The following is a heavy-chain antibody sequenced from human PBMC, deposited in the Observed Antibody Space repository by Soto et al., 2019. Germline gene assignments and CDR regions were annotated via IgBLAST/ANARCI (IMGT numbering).Heavy chain of an antibody. CDR3: ARETMISAHAFDI. J-gene: IGHJ3*02. D-gene: IGHD3-16*01. CDR2: INAYSGGT. V-gene: IGHV1-2*02. Sequence: ASVKVSCKASGYTFTGYYMHLVRQAPGQGLEWMGWINAYSGGTNYAQKLQGRVTMTTDTSTSTAYMELRSLRSDDTAVYYCARETMISAHAFDIWGQGTMVTVSS. CDR1: GYTFTGYY.